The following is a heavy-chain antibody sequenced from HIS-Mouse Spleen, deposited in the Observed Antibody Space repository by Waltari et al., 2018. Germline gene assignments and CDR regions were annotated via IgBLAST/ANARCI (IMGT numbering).Heavy chain of an antibody. CDR2: IYYSGST. Sequence: QLQLQESGPGLVKPSETLSLTCSDSGGSLSSSSYYWRWIRQPPGKGLEWIGSIYYSGSTYYNPSLKSRVTISVDTSKNQFSLKLSSVTAADTAVYYCAREIPYSSSWYDWYFDLWGRGTLVTVSS. J-gene: IGHJ2*01. CDR1: GGSLSSSSYY. CDR3: AREIPYSSSWYDWYFDL. V-gene: IGHV4-39*07. D-gene: IGHD6-13*01.